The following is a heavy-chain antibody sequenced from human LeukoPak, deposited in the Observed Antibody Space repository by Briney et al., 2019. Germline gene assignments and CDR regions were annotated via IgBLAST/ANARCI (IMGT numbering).Heavy chain of an antibody. CDR1: GDTFNRHG. Sequence: ASVEVSCKASGDTFNRHGINWVRQAPGQGLEWMGWISGYNGNTNYERKVQGRVTLTRDASTSTAYMELRNLRSDDTAVYFCARANMVFGVDIEQNWYDLWGQGTRVIVSS. CDR2: ISGYNGNT. J-gene: IGHJ5*02. D-gene: IGHD3-3*01. CDR3: ARANMVFGVDIEQNWYDL. V-gene: IGHV1-18*01.